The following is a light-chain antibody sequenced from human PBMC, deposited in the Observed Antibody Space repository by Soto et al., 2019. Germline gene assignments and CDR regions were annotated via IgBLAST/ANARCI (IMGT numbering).Light chain of an antibody. Sequence: EIVMTQSPATLSVSPGERATLSSRASQSVSSNLAWFQQKPGQAPRLLIYGAYTRATGFPARFSGSGSGAEFTLTISSLQSEDFAVYYCQQYNNWPQTFGQGTKVDIK. CDR3: QQYNNWPQT. CDR1: QSVSSN. CDR2: GAY. J-gene: IGKJ1*01. V-gene: IGKV3-15*01.